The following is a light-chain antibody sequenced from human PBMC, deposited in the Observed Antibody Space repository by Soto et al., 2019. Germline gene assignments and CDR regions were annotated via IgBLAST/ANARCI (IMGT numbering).Light chain of an antibody. CDR2: DAS. Sequence: QSALTQPRSVSGSPGQSVTISCTGTTGDVGAYDFVSWYQHHPAKAPKLMIYDASKRPSGVPDRFSASKSGNTASLTISGLQAEDEADYNCCSYAGSFTWVFGGGTKLTVL. CDR3: CSYAGSFTWV. J-gene: IGLJ3*02. V-gene: IGLV2-11*01. CDR1: TGDVGAYDF.